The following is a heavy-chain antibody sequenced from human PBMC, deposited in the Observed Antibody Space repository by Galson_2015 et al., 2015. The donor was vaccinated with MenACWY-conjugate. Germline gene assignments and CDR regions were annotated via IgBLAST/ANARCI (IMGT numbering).Heavy chain of an antibody. D-gene: IGHD3/OR15-3a*01. V-gene: IGHV3-53*01. CDR2: IYSGGST. Sequence: SLRLSCAASGFTVSSNYMSWVRQAPGKGLEWVSVIYSGGSTYYAVSVKGRFTISRDNSKNTLYLQMNSLRAEDTAVYYCARGRTDGYFDYWGQGTLVTVSS. J-gene: IGHJ4*02. CDR3: ARGRTDGYFDY. CDR1: GFTVSSNY.